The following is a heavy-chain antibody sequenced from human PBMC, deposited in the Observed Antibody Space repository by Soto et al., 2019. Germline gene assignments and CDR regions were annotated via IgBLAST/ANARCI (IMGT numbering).Heavy chain of an antibody. Sequence: GGSLRLSCAASGFTFSNAWMSWVRQAPGKGLEWVGRIKSKTDGGTTDYAAPVKGRFTISRDDSKNTLYLQMNSLKTEDTAVYYCTTEDNSRGWHDYWGQGTLVTVSS. CDR3: TTEDNSRGWHDY. D-gene: IGHD6-19*01. CDR2: IKSKTDGGTT. V-gene: IGHV3-15*01. CDR1: GFTFSNAW. J-gene: IGHJ4*02.